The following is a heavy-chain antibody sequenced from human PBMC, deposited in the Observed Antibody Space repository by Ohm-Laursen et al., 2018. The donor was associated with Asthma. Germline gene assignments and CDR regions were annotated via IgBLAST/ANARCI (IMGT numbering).Heavy chain of an antibody. D-gene: IGHD5-18*01. CDR1: GFTFRNYA. CDR2: ISGSAGST. Sequence: SLRLSCAAFGFTFRNYAMSWVRQAPGKGLEWVSTISGSAGSTYYADSAKGRFTNSRDNSKNTLYLQMNSLRAEDTALYYCAKDRGFNYGYGMDVWGQGTTVTVSS. V-gene: IGHV3-23*01. CDR3: AKDRGFNYGYGMDV. J-gene: IGHJ6*02.